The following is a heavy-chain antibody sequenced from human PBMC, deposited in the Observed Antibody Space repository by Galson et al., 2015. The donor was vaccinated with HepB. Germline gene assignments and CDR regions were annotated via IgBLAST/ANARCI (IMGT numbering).Heavy chain of an antibody. J-gene: IGHJ5*02. Sequence: SLRLSCAASGFTFSSYAMHWVRQAPGKGLEWVAVISYDGSNKYYADSVKGRFTISRDNSKNTLYLQMNSLRAEDTAVYYCAAGVLRFLEWLFAWGQGTLVTVSS. D-gene: IGHD3-3*01. CDR2: ISYDGSNK. CDR1: GFTFSSYA. CDR3: AAGVLRFLEWLFA. V-gene: IGHV3-30-3*01.